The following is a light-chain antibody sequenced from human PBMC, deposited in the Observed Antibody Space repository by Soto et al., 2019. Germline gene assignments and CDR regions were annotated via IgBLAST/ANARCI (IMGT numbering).Light chain of an antibody. Sequence: EIVMTPSPDTLYVSPVEGATLSFRSSQSVRTKLAWYQQKAGQAPRLLIYGASTRATGIPDRFSGSGSGTEFTLTISSLQSEDFAVYYCQQYNSWPPITCGQGTRLEIK. CDR1: QSVRTK. CDR3: QQYNSWPPIT. CDR2: GAS. J-gene: IGKJ5*01. V-gene: IGKV3-15*01.